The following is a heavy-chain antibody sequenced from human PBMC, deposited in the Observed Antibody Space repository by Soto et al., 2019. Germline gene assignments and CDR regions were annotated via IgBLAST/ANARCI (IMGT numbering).Heavy chain of an antibody. J-gene: IGHJ4*02. CDR2: IYSGGSR. CDR3: VRGPTDSPLWVLQWPYGEY. Sequence: EVQLVEAGGDLIQPGGSLRLSCAASGFIVTNHYMSWVRQAPGKGLEWVSVIYSGGSRYYADSVKGRFTISRDDTKNTLSLQMNSLRIEDTAVYYCVRGPTDSPLWVLQWPYGEYWGQGTLVTVSS. CDR1: GFIVTNHY. V-gene: IGHV3-53*01. D-gene: IGHD6-19*01.